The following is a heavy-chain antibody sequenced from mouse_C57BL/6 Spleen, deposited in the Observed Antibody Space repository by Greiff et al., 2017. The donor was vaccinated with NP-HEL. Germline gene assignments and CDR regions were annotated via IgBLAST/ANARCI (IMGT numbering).Heavy chain of an antibody. CDR1: GYSITSGYY. Sequence: ESGPGLVKPSQSLSLTCSVTGYSITSGYYWNWIRQFPGNKLEWMGYISYDGSNNYNPSLKNRISITRDTSKNQFFLKLNSVTTEDTATYYCARDPPLHGAMDYWGQGTSVTVSS. CDR2: ISYDGSN. V-gene: IGHV3-6*01. J-gene: IGHJ4*01. CDR3: ARDPPLHGAMDY.